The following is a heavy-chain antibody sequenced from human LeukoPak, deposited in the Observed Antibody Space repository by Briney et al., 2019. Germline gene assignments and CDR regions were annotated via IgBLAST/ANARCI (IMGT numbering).Heavy chain of an antibody. Sequence: GSLRLSCTASGFTFGDYAMSWFRQAPGKGLEWVGFIRSKAYGGTTEYAASVKGRFTISRDDSKSIAYLQMNSLKTEDTAVYYCTRVVQGFGELLSYNWFDPWGQGTLVTVSS. CDR3: TRVVQGFGELLSYNWFDP. D-gene: IGHD3-10*01. J-gene: IGHJ5*02. V-gene: IGHV3-49*03. CDR2: IRSKAYGGTT. CDR1: GFTFGDYA.